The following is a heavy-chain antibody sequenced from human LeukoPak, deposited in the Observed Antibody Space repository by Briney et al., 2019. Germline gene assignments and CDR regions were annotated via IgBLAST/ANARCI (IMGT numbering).Heavy chain of an antibody. CDR1: GYTFTSYG. J-gene: IGHJ6*03. D-gene: IGHD2/OR15-2a*01. CDR2: ISAYNGNT. Sequence: ASVKVSCKASGYTFTSYGIYWVRQAPGQGLEWMGWISAYNGNTNYAQKLQGRVTMTTDTSTSTAYMELRSLRSDDMAVYYCARGETSIYYCYMDVWGKGTTVTVSS. CDR3: ARGETSIYYCYMDV. V-gene: IGHV1-18*03.